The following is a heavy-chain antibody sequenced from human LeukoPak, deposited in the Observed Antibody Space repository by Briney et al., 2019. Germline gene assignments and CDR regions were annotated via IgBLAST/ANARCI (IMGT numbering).Heavy chain of an antibody. Sequence: GGSLRLSCTASGFPFSGNAMHWVRQAPGKGLELVGVNGNTVHYADSVKGRFTISRDNSKNTLYLQMNSLGTDDTAVYYCAREEEWELPDYWGQGTLVIVSS. D-gene: IGHD1-26*01. J-gene: IGHJ4*02. CDR3: AREEEWELPDY. CDR2: NGNTV. CDR1: GFPFSGNA. V-gene: IGHV3-30-3*01.